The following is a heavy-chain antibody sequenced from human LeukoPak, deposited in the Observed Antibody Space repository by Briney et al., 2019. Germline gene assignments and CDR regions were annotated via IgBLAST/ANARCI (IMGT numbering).Heavy chain of an antibody. J-gene: IGHJ4*02. V-gene: IGHV3-48*03. CDR2: ISSSGSPI. Sequence: GGSLRLSCAGSGFTFSNYEMTWVRQAPGKGLEWVSYISSSGSPIYYAESVKGRFTFSRDNARNSMYLQMNNLRAEDTAVYYCVRRDVFDTSGYFYYWGQGTQVAVSS. D-gene: IGHD3-3*01. CDR3: VRRDVFDTSGYFYY. CDR1: GFTFSNYE.